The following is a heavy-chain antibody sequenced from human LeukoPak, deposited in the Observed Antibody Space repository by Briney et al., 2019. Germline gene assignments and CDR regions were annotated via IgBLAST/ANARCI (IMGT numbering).Heavy chain of an antibody. D-gene: IGHD6-19*01. V-gene: IGHV4-61*02. CDR1: GGSISSGSYY. J-gene: IGHJ6*03. Sequence: PSETLSLTCTVSGGSISSGSYYWSWIRQPAGKGLEWIGRIYTSGSTNYNPSLKSRVTISVDTSKNQFSLKLSSVTAADTAVYYCARVSRAVAVGYYYYYYMDVWGKGTTVTISS. CDR2: IYTSGST. CDR3: ARVSRAVAVGYYYYYYMDV.